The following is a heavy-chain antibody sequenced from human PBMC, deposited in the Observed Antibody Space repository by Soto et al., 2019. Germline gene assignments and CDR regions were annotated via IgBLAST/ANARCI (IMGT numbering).Heavy chain of an antibody. CDR1: SYSFTRYW. D-gene: IGHD1-26*01. Sequence: VDCVTISCKVSSYSFTRYWIIWAPQMPGKGLEWMGRIDHSDSYTNYSPSFQGHVTISAHKSISTAYLQWSSLKASETAMYYCARLGLVGAMINDAFDIWGHGTMVTVSS. CDR2: IDHSDSYT. V-gene: IGHV5-10-1*01. CDR3: ARLGLVGAMINDAFDI. J-gene: IGHJ3*02.